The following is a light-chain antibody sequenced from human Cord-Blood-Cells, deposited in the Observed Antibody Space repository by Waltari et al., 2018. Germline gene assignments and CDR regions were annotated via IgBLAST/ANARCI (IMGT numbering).Light chain of an antibody. Sequence: QSALTQPASVSGSPGQSITISCTGTSSDVGGYNYVSWYQQHPGKAPKLMIYDVSKRPSGVSSRLSGSKSGSTASLTISGLQAEDEADYYCSSYTSSSTYVFGTGTKVTVL. CDR1: SSDVGGYNY. J-gene: IGLJ1*01. CDR3: SSYTSSSTYV. CDR2: DVS. V-gene: IGLV2-14*01.